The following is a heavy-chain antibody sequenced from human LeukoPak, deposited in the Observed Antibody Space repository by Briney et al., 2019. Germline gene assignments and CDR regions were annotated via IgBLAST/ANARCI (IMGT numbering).Heavy chain of an antibody. J-gene: IGHJ4*02. CDR1: GFTFSSYG. Sequence: GGSLRLSCAASGFTFSSYGMHWVRQAPGKGLEWVAFIRYDGSNKYYADSVKGRFTISRDNSKNTLYLQMNSLRAEDTAVYYCAKDWGRGYSYGYGYYFDYWGQGTLVTVSS. D-gene: IGHD5-18*01. V-gene: IGHV3-30*02. CDR2: IRYDGSNK. CDR3: AKDWGRGYSYGYGYYFDY.